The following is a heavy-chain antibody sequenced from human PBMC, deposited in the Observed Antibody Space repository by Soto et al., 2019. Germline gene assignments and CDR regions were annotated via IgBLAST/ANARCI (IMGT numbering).Heavy chain of an antibody. Sequence: QVQLVESGGGVVQPGRSLRLSCAASGFTFSSYGMHWVRQAPGKGLEWVAVISYDGSNKYYADSVKGRFTLSRDNSKNTLYLQMNSLRAEDTAVYYCEKWGRGGDYDFDYWGQGTLVTVSS. V-gene: IGHV3-30*18. D-gene: IGHD4-17*01. CDR1: GFTFSSYG. J-gene: IGHJ4*02. CDR2: ISYDGSNK. CDR3: EKWGRGGDYDFDY.